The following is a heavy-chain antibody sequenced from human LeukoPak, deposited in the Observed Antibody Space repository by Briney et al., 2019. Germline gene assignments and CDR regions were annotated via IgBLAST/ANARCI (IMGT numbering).Heavy chain of an antibody. D-gene: IGHD5-24*01. CDR3: ATARQFSYYGLDV. J-gene: IGHJ6*02. CDR2: FDPEEGKT. Sequence: GAVTVSCKVSGYTLSELPIHGVRQAPGKGLQGMGGFDPEEGKTIYEETFQGRVNMTEDTSTDTAYMDLSSLRSDDTAIYYCATARQFSYYGLDVWGQGTTVTVSS. V-gene: IGHV1-24*01. CDR1: GYTLSELP.